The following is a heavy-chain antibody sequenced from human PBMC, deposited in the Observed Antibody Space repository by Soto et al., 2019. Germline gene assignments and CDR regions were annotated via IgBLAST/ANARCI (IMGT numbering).Heavy chain of an antibody. CDR2: INPNGGST. Sequence: QVQLMQSGAEVKKPGASVRVSCKASGYTFTNYYVHWVRQAPGQGLEWMGFINPNGGSTTYAQKFQGRVTVTTDTSTRTVYMQLSSLRAEDTAVFYCARSAPYDYWGQGTRVTVSS. CDR3: ARSAPYDY. J-gene: IGHJ4*02. CDR1: GYTFTNYY. V-gene: IGHV1-46*01.